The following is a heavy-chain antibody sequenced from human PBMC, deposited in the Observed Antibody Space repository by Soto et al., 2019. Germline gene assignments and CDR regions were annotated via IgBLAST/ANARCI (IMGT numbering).Heavy chain of an antibody. V-gene: IGHV3-23*01. CDR1: GFTFSNYA. CDR3: AKSPLGYCSGGSCYPPHYFDY. D-gene: IGHD2-15*01. J-gene: IGHJ4*02. CDR2: VGGSGDST. Sequence: EVQLLDSGGGLVQPGGSLRLSCPASGFTFSNYAMSWVRQAPGKGLEWVSGVGGSGDSTYYADSVKGRFTISRDNSKDTLYLQMNSLRAEDTAVYYCAKSPLGYCSGGSCYPPHYFDYWGQGTLVTVSS.